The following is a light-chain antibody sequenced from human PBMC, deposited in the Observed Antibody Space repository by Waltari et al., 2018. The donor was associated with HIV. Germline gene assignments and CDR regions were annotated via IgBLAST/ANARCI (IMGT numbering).Light chain of an antibody. V-gene: IGLV2-14*01. CDR1: RYPGIYNP. CDR3: TSYISRSSPE. Sequence: QSALTHPASVSGSPGQSITISCTGRYPGIYNPVSWYQHHPGKAPTVIIHDVRNRPSGISNRFSASMSGDAASLTISGLQAEDEAYYFCTSYISRSSPEFAGGSKLTVL. J-gene: IGLJ3*02. CDR2: DVR.